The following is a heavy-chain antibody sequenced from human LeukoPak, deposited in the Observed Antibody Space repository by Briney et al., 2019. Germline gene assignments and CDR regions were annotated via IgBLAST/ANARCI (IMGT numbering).Heavy chain of an antibody. J-gene: IGHJ4*02. Sequence: SETLSLTCAVSDGSISIYYWSWVRQPPGKGLEWIGYIYSSGNTIYNPSLKSRVTISVDTSKNQFSLKLSSVTAADTAVCYCVRDRELTYWGQGTLVTVSS. V-gene: IGHV4-4*08. CDR2: IYSSGNT. CDR1: DGSISIYY. D-gene: IGHD1-26*01. CDR3: VRDRELTY.